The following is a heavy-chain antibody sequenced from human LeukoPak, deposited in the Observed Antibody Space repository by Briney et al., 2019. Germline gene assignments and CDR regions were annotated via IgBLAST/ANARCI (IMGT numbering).Heavy chain of an antibody. CDR3: ARVNARRISAVAGKNGGFNFDY. CDR2: ITAYNGNT. J-gene: IGHJ4*02. CDR1: GYTFTSYG. Sequence: ASVKVSCKASGYTFTSYGISWVRQAPGQGLEWMGWITAYNGNTNYAQKIQGRVTMTTDTSTSTAYMELRSLRSDDTAVYYCARVNARRISAVAGKNGGFNFDYWGQGTLVTVSS. V-gene: IGHV1-18*01. D-gene: IGHD6-19*01.